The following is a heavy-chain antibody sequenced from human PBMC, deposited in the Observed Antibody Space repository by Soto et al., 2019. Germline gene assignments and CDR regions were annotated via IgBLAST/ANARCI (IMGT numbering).Heavy chain of an antibody. CDR1: GYWFTNYW. Sequence: PGESLKISCEGSGYWFTNYWIGWVRQMPGKGLEWMGIIYPGDSETRYSPSFEGRVTISVDTSINTAYVQWSSLQASDTAIYYCARRVGTWPFHFDYWGQGTLVTVSS. V-gene: IGHV5-51*01. CDR2: IYPGDSET. CDR3: ARRVGTWPFHFDY. J-gene: IGHJ4*02.